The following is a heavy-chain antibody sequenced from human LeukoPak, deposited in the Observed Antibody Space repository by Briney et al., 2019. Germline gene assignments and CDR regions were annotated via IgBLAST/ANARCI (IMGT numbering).Heavy chain of an antibody. V-gene: IGHV3-48*02. J-gene: IGHJ3*02. Sequence: PGGSLRLSCAASGFTFSSYSMNWVRQAPGKGLEWVSYISSSSSTIYYADSVKGRFTISRDNAKNSLYLQMNSLRDEDTAVYYCARRTYGGILGIGGAFDIWGQGTMVTVSS. CDR2: ISSSSSTI. CDR3: ARRTYGGILGIGGAFDI. CDR1: GFTFSSYS. D-gene: IGHD4-23*01.